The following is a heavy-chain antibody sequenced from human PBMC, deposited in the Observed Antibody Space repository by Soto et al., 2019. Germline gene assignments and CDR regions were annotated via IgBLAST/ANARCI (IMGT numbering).Heavy chain of an antibody. V-gene: IGHV3-23*01. CDR3: AKEVGYSSGYDYFDY. CDR2: ISGSGVST. J-gene: IGHJ4*02. D-gene: IGHD6-19*01. Sequence: LRLSCAASGFTFSSYAMSWVRQAPGKGLEWVSGISGSGVSTHYADSVKGRFTISRDNSKNTLYLQMNSLRAEDTAAYYCAKEVGYSSGYDYFDYWGQGTLVTVSS. CDR1: GFTFSSYA.